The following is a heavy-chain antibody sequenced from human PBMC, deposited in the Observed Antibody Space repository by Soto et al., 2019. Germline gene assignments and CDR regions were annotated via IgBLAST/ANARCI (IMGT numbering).Heavy chain of an antibody. V-gene: IGHV3-23*01. CDR1: GFTFSSYA. Sequence: GGSLRLSCAASGFTFSSYAMSWVRQAPGKGLEWVSGIGGSGGSIYYAGSVKGRFTISRDNSKNTLYLQMNSLRAEDTALYYCAKALGGPNTHFDSWGQGTLVTVSP. CDR2: IGGSGGSI. CDR3: AKALGGPNTHFDS. J-gene: IGHJ4*02. D-gene: IGHD2-15*01.